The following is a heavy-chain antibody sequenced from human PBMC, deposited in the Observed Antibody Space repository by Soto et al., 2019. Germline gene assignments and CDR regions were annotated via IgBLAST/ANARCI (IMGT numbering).Heavy chain of an antibody. CDR2: IFYSGST. V-gene: IGHV4-39*01. CDR3: ARQPTTGDTDLWFDP. CDR1: GGSISTSRSY. D-gene: IGHD2-21*01. J-gene: IGHJ5*02. Sequence: QLQLLESGPGLVKASETLSLTCSVSGGSISTSRSYWAWIRQPPGKGLEWLETIFYSGSTFYNPSLSSRVSVSVDTSKNECSLKLRSVTAADTSVDYCARQPTTGDTDLWFDPWGQGTLVTVSS.